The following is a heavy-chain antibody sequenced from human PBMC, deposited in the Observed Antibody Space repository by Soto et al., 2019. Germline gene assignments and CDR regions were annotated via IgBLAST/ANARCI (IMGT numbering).Heavy chain of an antibody. CDR2: INYSGST. CDR1: GGSISSSSYY. J-gene: IGHJ4*02. Sequence: SETLSLTCTVSGGSISSSSYYWGWIRQPPGKGLEWIGGINYSGSTNYNPSLKSRVTISVDTSKNQFSLKLTSVTAADTAVYYCARDKITGLFDYWGQGTLVTVSS. CDR3: ARDKITGLFDY. D-gene: IGHD2-8*02. V-gene: IGHV4-39*02.